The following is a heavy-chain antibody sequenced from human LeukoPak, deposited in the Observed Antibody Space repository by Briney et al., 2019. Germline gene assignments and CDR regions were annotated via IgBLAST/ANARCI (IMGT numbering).Heavy chain of an antibody. J-gene: IGHJ6*03. D-gene: IGHD3-10*01. CDR3: AREGVVVRGVTNLYYMDV. V-gene: IGHV4-34*01. Sequence: TSETLSLTCAVYGGSFSGYYWSWIRQPPGKGLEWIGESNHSGSTNYNPSLKSRVTISVDTSKNQFSLKLSSVTAADTAVYYCAREGVVVRGVTNLYYMDVWGKGTTVTVSS. CDR1: GGSFSGYY. CDR2: SNHSGST.